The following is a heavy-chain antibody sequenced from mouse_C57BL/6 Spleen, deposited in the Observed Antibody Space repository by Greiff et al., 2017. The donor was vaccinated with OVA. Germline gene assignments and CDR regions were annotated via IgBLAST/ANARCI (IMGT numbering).Heavy chain of an antibody. CDR1: GYTFTDYE. CDR2: IDPETGGT. Sequence: VQLQQSGAELVRPGASVTLSCKASGYTFTDYEMHWVKQTPVHGLEWIGAIDPETGGTAYNQKFKGKAILTADKSSSTAYMELRSLTSEDSAVYYCTRNGNYVFYWYFDVWGTGTTVTVSS. V-gene: IGHV1-15*01. D-gene: IGHD2-1*01. CDR3: TRNGNYVFYWYFDV. J-gene: IGHJ1*03.